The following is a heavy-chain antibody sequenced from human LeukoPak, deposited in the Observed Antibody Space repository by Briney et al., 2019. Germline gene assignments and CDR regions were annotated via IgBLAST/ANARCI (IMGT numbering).Heavy chain of an antibody. Sequence: PGRSLRLSCAASGFTFSSYGMHWVRQAPGKGLEWVAVIWYDGSNKYYADSVKGRFTISRDNSKNQLYLQMNSLRPEHRPVYHCARTLYQLLAWLHPWAGGPRVTVPS. CDR3: ARTLYQLLAWLHP. CDR1: GFTFSSYG. J-gene: IGHJ5*02. V-gene: IGHV3-33*01. D-gene: IGHD2-2*01. CDR2: IWYDGSNK.